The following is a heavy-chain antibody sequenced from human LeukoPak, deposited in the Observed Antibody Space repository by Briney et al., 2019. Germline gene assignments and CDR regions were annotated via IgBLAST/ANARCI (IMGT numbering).Heavy chain of an antibody. CDR3: AKGRLGGYALDY. D-gene: IGHD3-22*01. J-gene: IGHJ4*02. Sequence: GGSLRLSCAASGFTLSSYAMSWVRQAPGKGLEWVSAISGSGGSTYYADSVKGRFTISRDNSKNTLYLQMNSLRAEDTAVYYCAKGRLGGYALDYWGQGTLVTVSS. V-gene: IGHV3-23*01. CDR1: GFTLSSYA. CDR2: ISGSGGST.